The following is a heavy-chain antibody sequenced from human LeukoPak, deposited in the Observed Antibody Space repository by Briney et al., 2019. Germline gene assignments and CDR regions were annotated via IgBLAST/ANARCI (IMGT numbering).Heavy chain of an antibody. CDR3: ARSYSSSPGFDY. CDR1: GGSISSSNW. J-gene: IGHJ4*02. CDR2: IYHSGST. D-gene: IGHD6-13*01. V-gene: IGHV4-4*02. Sequence: SETLSLTCAVSGGSISSSNWWSWVRQPPGKGLEWIGEIYHSGSTNYNPSLKSRVTISVDKSKNQFSLKLSSVTAADTAVYYRARSYSSSPGFDYWGQGTLVTVSS.